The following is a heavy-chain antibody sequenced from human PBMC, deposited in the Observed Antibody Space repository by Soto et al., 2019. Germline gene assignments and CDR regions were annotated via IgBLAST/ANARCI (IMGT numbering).Heavy chain of an antibody. CDR2: IIPIFGTA. Sequence: QVQLVQSGAEVKKPGSSVKVSCKASGGTFSSYAITWVRQAPGQGLEWMGRIIPIFGTANYNQKFQGRVTITADESTSTAYMELSSLSSEDTAVYFCARNEYSTAFYYDGMDVWGQGTTVTVSS. CDR3: ARNEYSTAFYYDGMDV. V-gene: IGHV1-69*01. CDR1: GGTFSSYA. J-gene: IGHJ6*02. D-gene: IGHD6-6*01.